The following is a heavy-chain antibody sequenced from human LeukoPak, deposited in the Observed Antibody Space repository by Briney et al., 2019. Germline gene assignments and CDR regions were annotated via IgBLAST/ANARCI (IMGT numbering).Heavy chain of an antibody. J-gene: IGHJ4*02. CDR1: GYTFTGYY. Sequence: ASVKVSCKASGYTFTGYYMHWVRQAPGQGLEWMGRINPNSGGTNYAQKFQGRVTMTGDTSISTAYMELSRLRSDDTAVYYCARDLSSTYDFWSGYYTGEVDYWGQGTLVTVSS. CDR2: INPNSGGT. D-gene: IGHD3-3*01. V-gene: IGHV1-2*06. CDR3: ARDLSSTYDFWSGYYTGEVDY.